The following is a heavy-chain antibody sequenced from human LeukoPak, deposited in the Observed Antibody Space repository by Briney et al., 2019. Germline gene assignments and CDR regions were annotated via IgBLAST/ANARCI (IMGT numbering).Heavy chain of an antibody. J-gene: IGHJ6*02. CDR1: GDSIRSNNW. V-gene: IGHV4-4*02. D-gene: IGHD6-13*01. CDR2: ISHAGST. CDR3: ASTQAAAGTYYHYGMDV. Sequence: SETLSLTCTVSGDSIRSNNWWNWVRQPPGKGLDWIGEISHAGSTKYNPSLKNRVTISKDDSKNQFSLKLNSVTAADTAAYYCASTQAAAGTYYHYGMDVWGQGTTVTVSS.